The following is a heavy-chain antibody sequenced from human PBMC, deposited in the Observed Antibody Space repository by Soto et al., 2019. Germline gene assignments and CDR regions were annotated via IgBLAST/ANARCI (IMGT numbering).Heavy chain of an antibody. V-gene: IGHV4-31*03. D-gene: IGHD3-16*01. J-gene: IGHJ3*02. CDR1: GDSISSGGYY. CDR3: ARAFGAGASAFDI. Sequence: SLSLTCTVSGDSISSGGYYWSWIRQHPGKGLEWIGYIYYSGSTYYNPSPKSRVTISVDTSKNQFSLKLSSVTAADTAVYYCARAFGAGASAFDIWGQGTMVTVSS. CDR2: IYYSGST.